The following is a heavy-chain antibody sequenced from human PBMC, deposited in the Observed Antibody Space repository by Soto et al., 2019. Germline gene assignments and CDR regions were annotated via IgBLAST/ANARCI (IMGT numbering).Heavy chain of an antibody. Sequence: ASVKVSCKASGYTFTGYYMHWVRQAPGQGLEWMGWINPNSGGTNYAQKFQGRVTMTRDTSISTAYMELSRLRSDDTAVYYCARGEAYYDISTGYYTSSWGMDVWGQGTTVTVSS. CDR3: ARGEAYYDISTGYYTSSWGMDV. D-gene: IGHD3-9*01. CDR1: GYTFTGYY. V-gene: IGHV1-2*02. J-gene: IGHJ6*02. CDR2: INPNSGGT.